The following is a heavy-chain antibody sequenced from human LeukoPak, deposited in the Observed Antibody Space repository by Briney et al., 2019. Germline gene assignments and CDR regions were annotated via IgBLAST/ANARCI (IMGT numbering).Heavy chain of an antibody. V-gene: IGHV3-23*01. Sequence: GGSLRLSCAASGFTFSGSAMTWVRQAPGKGLEWVSTNSGSGGSAYYADSVRGRFTISRDNSKNTLYLQMNSLRAEDTAVYYCARGGSSSWYYWGQGTVVTVSS. CDR3: ARGGSSSWYY. J-gene: IGHJ4*02. CDR1: GFTFSGSA. CDR2: NSGSGGSA. D-gene: IGHD6-13*01.